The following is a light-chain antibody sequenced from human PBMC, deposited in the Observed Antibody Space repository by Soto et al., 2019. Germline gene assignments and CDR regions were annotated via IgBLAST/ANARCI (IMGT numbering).Light chain of an antibody. V-gene: IGKV3-20*01. J-gene: IGKJ4*01. CDR1: QSVGNNF. CDR3: HQYASSPLT. Sequence: EIVLTQSPGTLSLSPGERAALSCRASQSVGNNFLGWYQQKPGQSPRLLIYHASNRATGIPDRFSGTASGTDFTLIISRLEPEDFAVYYCHQYASSPLTFSGGTKLEIK. CDR2: HAS.